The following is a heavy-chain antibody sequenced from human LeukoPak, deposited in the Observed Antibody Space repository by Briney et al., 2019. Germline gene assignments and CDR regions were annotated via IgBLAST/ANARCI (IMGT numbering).Heavy chain of an antibody. CDR2: IYSSGSA. V-gene: IGHV4-59*08. D-gene: IGHD2-15*01. CDR1: GGSLSSYY. J-gene: IGHJ4*02. CDR3: ARQVATYVYFDN. Sequence: SETLSLTCSVSGGSLSSYYWSWIRQPPGKGLEWIAYIYSSGSANYNPSLKSRVTISVDTSKNQFSLKLGSLTAADTAVYYCARQVATYVYFDNWGQGTLVTVSS.